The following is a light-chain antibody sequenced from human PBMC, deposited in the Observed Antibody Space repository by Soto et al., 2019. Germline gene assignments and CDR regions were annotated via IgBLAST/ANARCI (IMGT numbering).Light chain of an antibody. CDR1: SSNIVSNT. V-gene: IGLV1-44*01. CDR2: SNN. Sequence: QSVLTQPPSASGTPGQRVTISCSGSSSNIVSNTVNWYQQLPGTAPKLLIYSNNQRPSGVPDRFSGSKSGTSASLAISGLKSEDEADYYCAAWDDRLNGWVFGGGTKVTVL. CDR3: AAWDDRLNGWV. J-gene: IGLJ3*02.